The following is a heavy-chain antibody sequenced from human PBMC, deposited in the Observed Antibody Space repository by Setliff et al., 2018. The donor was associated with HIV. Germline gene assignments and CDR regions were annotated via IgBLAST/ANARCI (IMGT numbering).Heavy chain of an antibody. V-gene: IGHV4-34*01. CDR1: GGSFSDYY. CDR3: ARGTRIYYGSGKLYYYGMDV. Sequence: ETLSLTCTVYGGSFSDYYWSWIRQPPGKGLEWIGEINHSGTTIYSPSLKSRVTMSVDTSKNQFSLKLSSVTAADTAVYYCARGTRIYYGSGKLYYYGMDVWGQGTTVTVSS. J-gene: IGHJ6*02. CDR2: INHSGTT. D-gene: IGHD3-10*01.